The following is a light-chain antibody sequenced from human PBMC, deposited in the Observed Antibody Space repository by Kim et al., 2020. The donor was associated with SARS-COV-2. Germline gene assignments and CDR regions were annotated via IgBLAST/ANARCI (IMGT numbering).Light chain of an antibody. J-gene: IGKJ1*01. CDR1: QSLLHSNGYNY. CDR3: MQALQTPLT. Sequence: DIVMTQSPLSLPVTPGEPASISCRSSQSLLHSNGYNYLDWYLQKPGQSPQLLIYLGSNRASGVPDRFSGSGSGKDFTLKISRVEAEDVGVYYCMQALQTPLTFGQGTKVDIK. V-gene: IGKV2-28*01. CDR2: LGS.